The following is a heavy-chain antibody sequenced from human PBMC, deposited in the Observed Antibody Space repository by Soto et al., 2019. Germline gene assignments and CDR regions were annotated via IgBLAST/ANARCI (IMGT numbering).Heavy chain of an antibody. Sequence: QVQLVESGGGVVQPGRSLRLSCAASGFTLSSYGMHWVRQAPGKGLEWVAVMWYDGSNKYYADSVKGRFTMSRDNSKNTLSLQVNSLRAEDTAVYYCARLDWTVFMNYFDYWGQGSLVTVSS. CDR2: MWYDGSNK. D-gene: IGHD2-21*01. CDR1: GFTLSSYG. J-gene: IGHJ4*02. CDR3: ARLDWTVFMNYFDY. V-gene: IGHV3-33*01.